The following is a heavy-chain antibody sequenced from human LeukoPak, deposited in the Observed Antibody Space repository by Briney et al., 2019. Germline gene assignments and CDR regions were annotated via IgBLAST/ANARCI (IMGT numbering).Heavy chain of an antibody. CDR1: GFTFSYYY. CDR3: ARTPGYSSGGEV. Sequence: GGSLRLSCAASGFTFSYYYMSWIRQAPGKGLEWVSYISSSSSTIYYADSVKGRFTISRDNAKNSLYLQMNSLRAEDTALYYCARTPGYSSGGEVWGQGTLVTVSS. J-gene: IGHJ4*02. CDR2: ISSSSSTI. D-gene: IGHD6-19*01. V-gene: IGHV3-11*01.